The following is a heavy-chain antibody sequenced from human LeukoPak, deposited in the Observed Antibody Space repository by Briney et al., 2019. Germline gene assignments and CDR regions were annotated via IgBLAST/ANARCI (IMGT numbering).Heavy chain of an antibody. J-gene: IGHJ4*02. D-gene: IGHD6-19*01. CDR3: ARGIQWLVFDY. Sequence: PGGSLRLACAASGFSFSSTYMTWVRQAQGKGLEWVSVIYNGDSTNYSDSVRGRSTISRDNSKNTLYLQMNSLRADDTAVYYCARGIQWLVFDYWGQGTLVTVSS. V-gene: IGHV3-53*01. CDR2: IYNGDST. CDR1: GFSFSSTY.